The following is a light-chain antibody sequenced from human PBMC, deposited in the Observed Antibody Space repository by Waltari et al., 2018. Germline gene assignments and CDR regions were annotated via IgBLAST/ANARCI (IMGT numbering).Light chain of an antibody. CDR2: GNN. CDR3: QSFDIRLSGGVV. V-gene: IGLV1-40*01. CDR1: SSNIGAGHD. J-gene: IGLJ3*02. Sequence: QSVLTQPPSMSGAPGQRVTISCTGSSSNIGAGHDVHWYQVFPGTAPKLLIYGNNNRPSVVPDRFSGSKSDTSASLAIGGLQAEDEADYDCQSFDIRLSGGVVFGGGTKVTVL.